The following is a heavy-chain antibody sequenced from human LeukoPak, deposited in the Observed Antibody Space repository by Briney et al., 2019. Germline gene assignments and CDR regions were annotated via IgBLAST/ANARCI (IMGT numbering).Heavy chain of an antibody. Sequence: KPSETLSLTCTVSGGSISSSSYYWGWIRQPPGKGLEWIGSIYYSGSTYYNPSLKSRVTISVDTSKNQFSLKLSSVTAADTAVYYCARQSGWSVRTSYFDYWGQGTLVTVSS. D-gene: IGHD2-15*01. J-gene: IGHJ4*02. CDR1: GGSISSSSYY. V-gene: IGHV4-39*01. CDR2: IYYSGST. CDR3: ARQSGWSVRTSYFDY.